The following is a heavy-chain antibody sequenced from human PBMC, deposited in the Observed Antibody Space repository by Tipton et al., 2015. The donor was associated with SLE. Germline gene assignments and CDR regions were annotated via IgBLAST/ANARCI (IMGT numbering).Heavy chain of an antibody. V-gene: IGHV5-51*03. D-gene: IGHD3-10*01. CDR1: GYSFSSNW. CDR2: IFPGDSDT. Sequence: VQLVQSGPEVKKPGDSLRISCKVSGYSFSSNWIGWVRQMPGKGLEWMGIIFPGDSDTRYSPSFQGQVTISADKSISTAYLQWSSLKASDTAMYYCATSTGVRGLYWGQGTLVTVSS. J-gene: IGHJ4*02. CDR3: ATSTGVRGLY.